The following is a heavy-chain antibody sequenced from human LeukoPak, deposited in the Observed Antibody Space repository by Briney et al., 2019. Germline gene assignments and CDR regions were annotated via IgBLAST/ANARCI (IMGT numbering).Heavy chain of an antibody. Sequence: GGSLRLSCAASGFTFSSHGMSWVRQAPGKGLEGFSAFSGSGGSTYYADSVKGRFTISRDNSKNTLYLQMNSLRAEDTAVYYCAKCSLTGYYKGYMDVWGKGTTVTISS. D-gene: IGHD3-9*01. CDR1: GFTFSSHG. CDR3: AKCSLTGYYKGYMDV. V-gene: IGHV3-23*01. CDR2: FSGSGGST. J-gene: IGHJ6*03.